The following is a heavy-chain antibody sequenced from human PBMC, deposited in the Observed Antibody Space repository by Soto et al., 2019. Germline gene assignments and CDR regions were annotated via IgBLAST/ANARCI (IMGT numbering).Heavy chain of an antibody. CDR3: ASSIAARPREFGDYYYYMDV. CDR2: IYYSGST. CDR1: GGSISSYY. V-gene: IGHV4-59*01. Sequence: SETLSLTCTVSGGSISSYYWSWIRQPPGKGLEWIGYIYYSGSTNYNPSLKSRVTISVDTSKNQFSLKLSSVTAADTAVYYWASSIAARPREFGDYYYYMDVWGKGTTVTVSS. J-gene: IGHJ6*03. D-gene: IGHD6-6*01.